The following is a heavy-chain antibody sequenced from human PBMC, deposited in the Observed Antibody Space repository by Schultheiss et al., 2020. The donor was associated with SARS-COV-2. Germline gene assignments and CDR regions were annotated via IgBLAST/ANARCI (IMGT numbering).Heavy chain of an antibody. J-gene: IGHJ5*02. CDR2: IWYDGSNK. D-gene: IGHD5-18*01. CDR1: GFTFSSYG. V-gene: IGHV3-33*01. CDR3: ARDPAAGYSGANWFDP. Sequence: GGSLRLSCAASGFTFSSYGMHWVRQAPGKGLEWVAVIWYDGSNKYYADSVKGRFTISRDNSKNTLYLQMNSLRAEDTAVYYCARDPAAGYSGANWFDPWGQGTLVTVSS.